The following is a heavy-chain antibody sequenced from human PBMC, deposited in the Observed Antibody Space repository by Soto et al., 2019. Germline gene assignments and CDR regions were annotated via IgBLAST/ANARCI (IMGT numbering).Heavy chain of an antibody. CDR2: ISGSGGST. CDR1: GFTFSSYA. Sequence: EVQLLESGGGLVQPGGSLRLSCAASGFTFSSYAMNWVRQAPGKGLEWVSAISGSGGSTYYADSVKGRFTISRDNSKNALYLQMNSLRAEDTAVYYCASRSSGWYFDYWGQGTLVTVSS. CDR3: ASRSSGWYFDY. V-gene: IGHV3-23*01. D-gene: IGHD6-19*01. J-gene: IGHJ4*02.